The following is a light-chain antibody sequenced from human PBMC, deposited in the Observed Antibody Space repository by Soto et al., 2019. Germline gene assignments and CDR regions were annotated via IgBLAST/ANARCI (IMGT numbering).Light chain of an antibody. CDR1: SGYRNYK. CDR3: GADHGSGRV. J-gene: IGLJ3*02. CDR2: VGNGGIVG. Sequence: QPVLTQPPSASASLGASVTLTCTLSSGYRNYKVDWCQQRPGKGPRFVVRVGNGGIVGSRGDGIPDRFAVLGSGLTRYLTIKNIAGEDESDYHCGADHGSGRVFGGGTKLTVL. V-gene: IGLV9-49*01.